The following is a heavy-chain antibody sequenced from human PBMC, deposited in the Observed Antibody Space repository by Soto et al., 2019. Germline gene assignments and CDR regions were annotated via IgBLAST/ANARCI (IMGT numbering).Heavy chain of an antibody. D-gene: IGHD2-15*01. CDR1: GFTFSIYN. V-gene: IGHV3-21*01. Sequence: EVQLVESGGGLVKPGGSLRLSCAASGFTFSIYNMNWVRQAPGKGLEWVSSISSSSSYIYYADSVKGRFTISRDNAKKSLYLPTSSLRAEYTVMYYCARSDLGYCSGGTCPIDYRGQGTLVVVSS. CDR3: ARSDLGYCSGGTCPIDY. CDR2: ISSSSSYI. J-gene: IGHJ4*02.